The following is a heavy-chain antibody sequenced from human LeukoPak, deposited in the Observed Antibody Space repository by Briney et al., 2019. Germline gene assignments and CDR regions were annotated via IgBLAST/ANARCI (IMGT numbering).Heavy chain of an antibody. Sequence: SETLFLTCTVFGGSISSSSYYWSWIRQPAGKGLEWIGRIYTSGSTNYNPSLKSRVTISVDTSKNQFSLKLSSVTAADTAIYYCARNIAVAGNIDYWGQGTLVTVSS. D-gene: IGHD6-19*01. CDR2: IYTSGST. CDR1: GGSISSSSYY. CDR3: ARNIAVAGNIDY. J-gene: IGHJ4*02. V-gene: IGHV4-61*02.